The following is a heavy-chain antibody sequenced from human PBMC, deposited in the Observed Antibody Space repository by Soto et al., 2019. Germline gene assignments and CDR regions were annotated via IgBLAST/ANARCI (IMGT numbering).Heavy chain of an antibody. J-gene: IGHJ6*02. D-gene: IGHD6-13*01. V-gene: IGHV3-33*01. CDR1: GFTFSSYG. CDR2: IWYDGSNK. CDR3: ARDKGSSSWYQYGDV. Sequence: WGSLRLSCAASGFTFSSYGMHWVRQAPGKGLEWVAVIWYDGSNKYYADSVKGRFTISRDNSKNTLYLQMNSLRAEDTAVHYCARDKGSSSWYQYGDVWGQGTTLTVSS.